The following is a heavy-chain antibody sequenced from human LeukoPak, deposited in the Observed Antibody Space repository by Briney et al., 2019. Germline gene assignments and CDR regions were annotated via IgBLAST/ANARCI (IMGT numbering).Heavy chain of an antibody. Sequence: SETLSLTCTVSGGSISSYYWSWIRQPPGKGLEWIGYIYYSGSTNYNPSLKSRVTISVDTSKNQFSLKLSSVTAADTAAYYCARYGSGGSGSYYLRWFDPWGQGTLVTVSS. CDR1: GGSISSYY. CDR2: IYYSGST. D-gene: IGHD3-10*01. J-gene: IGHJ5*02. CDR3: ARYGSGGSGSYYLRWFDP. V-gene: IGHV4-59*01.